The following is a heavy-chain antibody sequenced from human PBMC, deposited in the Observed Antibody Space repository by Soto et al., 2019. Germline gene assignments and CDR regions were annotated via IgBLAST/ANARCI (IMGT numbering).Heavy chain of an antibody. CDR1: RGSFRGYY. J-gene: IGHJ4*02. V-gene: IGHV4-34*01. CDR2: VSQSGNT. D-gene: IGHD6-6*01. CDR3: ARAPKVSRSSQTRHDF. Sequence: PSQTRSLTGSIYRGSFRGYYGSWIRQPPGKWVEGVGEVSQSGNTNYSPSLKSRVSISIDTSKNQFSLNLASVSAADTAVYYCARAPKVSRSSQTRHDFWGQEARVNVSS.